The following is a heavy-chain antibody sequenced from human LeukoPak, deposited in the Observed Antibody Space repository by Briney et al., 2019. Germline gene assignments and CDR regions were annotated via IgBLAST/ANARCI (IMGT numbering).Heavy chain of an antibody. V-gene: IGHV4-59*01. CDR3: AKDQRFSAYDPDEYNYFDP. CDR1: GGSISSYY. J-gene: IGHJ5*02. Sequence: PSETLSHTCTVPGGSISSYYWSWIRQTPGKGLEWLGYINYSVTTNYNPSLKSRVTISVDTSKNQISLRLTSVTAADTAVYYCAKDQRFSAYDPDEYNYFDPWGQGTLVTVSS. CDR2: INYSVTT. D-gene: IGHD5-12*01.